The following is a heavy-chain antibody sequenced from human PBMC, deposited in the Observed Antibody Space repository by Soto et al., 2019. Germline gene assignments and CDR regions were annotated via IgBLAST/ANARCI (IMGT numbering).Heavy chain of an antibody. Sequence: QVQLQESGPGLVKHSETLSLTCTVSGGSISSYYWSWIRQPPGKGLEWIGYIYYSGSTNYNPSLKTRVTISVDTSKNQFSLKLSSVTAADTAVYYCARLWGWFGDYWGQGTLVTVSS. J-gene: IGHJ4*02. V-gene: IGHV4-59*08. D-gene: IGHD3-10*01. CDR2: IYYSGST. CDR1: GGSISSYY. CDR3: ARLWGWFGDY.